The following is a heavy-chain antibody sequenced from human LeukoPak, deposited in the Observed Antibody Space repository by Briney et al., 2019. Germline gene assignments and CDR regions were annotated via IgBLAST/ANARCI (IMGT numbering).Heavy chain of an antibody. Sequence: GGSLRLSCAASGFTFNRNNMNWVRQAPGKGLEWVSYISSTSITMYYADSVKGRFTISRDNAKNSLYLQMNSLRADDTAVYYCARETILAVACDFWCQGTLVTVSS. CDR2: ISSTSITM. CDR1: GFTFNRNN. CDR3: ARETILAVACDF. D-gene: IGHD6-19*01. J-gene: IGHJ4*02. V-gene: IGHV3-48*01.